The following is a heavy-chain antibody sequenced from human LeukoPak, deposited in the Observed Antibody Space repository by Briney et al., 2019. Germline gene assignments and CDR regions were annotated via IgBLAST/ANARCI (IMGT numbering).Heavy chain of an antibody. V-gene: IGHV3-48*02. CDR2: ISSSSSTI. CDR1: GFTFSSYS. CDR3: ARDAAYYDYVWGSYRADPFDY. D-gene: IGHD3-16*02. Sequence: QPGGSLRLSCAASGFTFSSYSMNWVRQAPGKGLEWVSYISSSSSTIYYAGSVKGRFTISRDNAKNSLYLRMNSLRDEDTAVYYCARDAAYYDYVWGSYRADPFDYWGQGTLVTVSS. J-gene: IGHJ4*02.